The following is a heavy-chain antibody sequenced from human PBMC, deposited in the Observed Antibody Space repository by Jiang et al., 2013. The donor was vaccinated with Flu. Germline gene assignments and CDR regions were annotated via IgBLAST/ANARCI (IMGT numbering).Heavy chain of an antibody. CDR1: GGSTRSFY. V-gene: IGHV4-59*01. CDR2: IYYTGTT. Sequence: GLVKPLETLSLTCSVSGGSTRSFYWSWIRQPPGKGLEWIGYIYYTGTTNYNPSLKSRVAISIDTSKNQFSLTLSSVTAADTAVYYCARRSGYAFDIWGHGTVVTVSS. CDR3: ARRSGYAFDI. J-gene: IGHJ3*02.